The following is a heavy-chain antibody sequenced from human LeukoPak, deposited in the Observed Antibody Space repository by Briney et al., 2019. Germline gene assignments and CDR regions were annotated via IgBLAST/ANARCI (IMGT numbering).Heavy chain of an antibody. CDR3: AKDRLRYCSGGSCYQFDY. J-gene: IGHJ4*02. CDR1: GFTFSSYG. Sequence: AGGSLRLSCAASGFTFSSYGMHWVRQAPGKGLEWVAFIRYDGSNKYYADSVKGRFTISRDNSKNTLYLQMNSLRAEDTAAYYCAKDRLRYCSGGSCYQFDYWGQGTLVTVSS. D-gene: IGHD2-15*01. V-gene: IGHV3-30*02. CDR2: IRYDGSNK.